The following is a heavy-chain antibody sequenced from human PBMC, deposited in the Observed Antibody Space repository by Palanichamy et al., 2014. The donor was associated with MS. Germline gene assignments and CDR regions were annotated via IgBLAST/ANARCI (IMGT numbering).Heavy chain of an antibody. CDR2: ISAYNGNT. J-gene: IGHJ5*02. Sequence: QVHLVQSGAEVKKPGASVKVSCKASGYTFTSYGISWVRQAPGQGLEWMGWISAYNGNTNYAQKFQGRVTMSTDTSTSTVYMELRSLRSDDTAIYYCAREWYSIEVVPAAKVPTRHGWFDPWGQGTLVTVSS. CDR1: GYTFTSYG. CDR3: AREWYSIEVVPAAKVPTRHGWFDP. V-gene: IGHV1-18*04. D-gene: IGHD2-2*01.